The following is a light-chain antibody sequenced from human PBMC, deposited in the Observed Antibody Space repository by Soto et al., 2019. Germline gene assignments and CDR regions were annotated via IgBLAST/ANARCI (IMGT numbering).Light chain of an antibody. V-gene: IGKV4-1*01. CDR3: QQYHILPWT. CDR2: WAS. J-gene: IGKJ1*01. Sequence: DIVMTQSPDSLAVSLGGRATINCKSSRNVLYSSNNKNYLAWYQQKPGQPPKLLIYWASTRESGVPDRFSGSGSGTDFTLTISSLQAEDVAVYYCQQYHILPWTFGQGTKVEIK. CDR1: RNVLYSSNNKNY.